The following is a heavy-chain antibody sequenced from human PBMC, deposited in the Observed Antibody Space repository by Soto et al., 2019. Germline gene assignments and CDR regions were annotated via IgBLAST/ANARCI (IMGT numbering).Heavy chain of an antibody. CDR2: IIPIFGTA. J-gene: IGHJ4*02. Sequence: QVQLVQSGAEVKKPGSAVKVSCKASGGTFSSYAISWVRQAPGQGPEWMGGIIPIFGTANYAQKFQGRVTITADESTSTADMELSSLRSEDTAVYYCATGEHSSSDLPFDYWGQGTLVTVSS. D-gene: IGHD6-6*01. V-gene: IGHV1-69*01. CDR3: ATGEHSSSDLPFDY. CDR1: GGTFSSYA.